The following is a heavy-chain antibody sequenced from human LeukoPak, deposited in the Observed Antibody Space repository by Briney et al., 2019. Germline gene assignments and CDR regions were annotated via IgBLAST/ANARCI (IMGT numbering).Heavy chain of an antibody. CDR3: AKDSSSWLDD. CDR2: ISGSGGST. J-gene: IGHJ4*02. D-gene: IGHD6-13*01. CDR1: GLIFSSCA. Sequence: GGSLRLSCAASGLIFSSCAMSWVRQAPGKGLEWVSAISGSGGSTYYAASMKGRFTISRDNSKNTLYLQMNSLRAEDTAVYYCAKDSSSWLDDWGQGTLVTVSS. V-gene: IGHV3-23*01.